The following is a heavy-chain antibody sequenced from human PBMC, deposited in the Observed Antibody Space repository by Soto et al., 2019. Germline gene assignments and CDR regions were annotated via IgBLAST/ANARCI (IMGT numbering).Heavy chain of an antibody. V-gene: IGHV5-51*01. D-gene: IGHD3-3*01. CDR3: ARGRFSEWYLKPSPAFDI. CDR1: GYSFTSYW. CDR2: IYPGDSDT. Sequence: GESLKISCKGSGYSFTSYWIGWVRQMPGKGLEWMGIIYPGDSDTRYSPSFQGQVTISADKSISTAYLQWSSLKASDTAMYYCARGRFSEWYLKPSPAFDIWGQGTMVTVSS. J-gene: IGHJ3*02.